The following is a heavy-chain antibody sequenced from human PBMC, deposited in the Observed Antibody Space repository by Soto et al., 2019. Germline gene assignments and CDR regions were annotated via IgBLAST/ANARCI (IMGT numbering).Heavy chain of an antibody. CDR1: GYTLTDFG. Sequence: ASVKVSCKAFGYTLTDFGISWVRQAPGQGLEWMGWISPYNDDTKYTQKLQGRVTMTTDTSTGTAYMELRSLRSDDTAVYYCAREYCSGGSCYGVDYWGQGTLVTVSS. CDR2: ISPYNDDT. J-gene: IGHJ4*02. D-gene: IGHD2-15*01. CDR3: AREYCSGGSCYGVDY. V-gene: IGHV1-18*01.